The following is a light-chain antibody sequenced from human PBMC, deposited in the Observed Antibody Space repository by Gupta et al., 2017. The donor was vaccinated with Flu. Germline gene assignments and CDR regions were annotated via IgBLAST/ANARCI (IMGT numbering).Light chain of an antibody. V-gene: IGKV3-20*01. CDR2: ATS. J-gene: IGKJ2*01. CDR1: QSVNSIY. Sequence: IVLTQSPGTLSVSPGERATLSCRTSQSVNSIYLAWYQQKPGQPPRLLIYATSNRATGIPDRFSGSGSGTDFTLTISRLEPEDFAVYYCQQYVSSLSYTFGQGTKLEV. CDR3: QQYVSSLSYT.